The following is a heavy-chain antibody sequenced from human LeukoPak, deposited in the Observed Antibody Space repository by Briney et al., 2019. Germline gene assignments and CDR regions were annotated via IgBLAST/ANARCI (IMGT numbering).Heavy chain of an antibody. CDR3: ASGTNAYYYDSSGYYPDAFDI. CDR1: GGSISPYY. V-gene: IGHV4-4*07. J-gene: IGHJ3*02. Sequence: PSETLSLTCTVSGGSISPYYWSWIRQPAGNGQEWIGRIYPTGSPNYNPSLKSRVTISLDKSKNQFSLKLSSVTAADTAVYYCASGTNAYYYDSSGYYPDAFDIWGQGTMVTVSS. CDR2: IYPTGSP. D-gene: IGHD3-22*01.